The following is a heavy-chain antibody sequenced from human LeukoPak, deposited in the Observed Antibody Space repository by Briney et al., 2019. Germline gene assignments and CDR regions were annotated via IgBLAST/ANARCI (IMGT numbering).Heavy chain of an antibody. CDR1: GGSFSDYY. D-gene: IGHD3-3*01. CDR3: AYRSAYRQQ. V-gene: IGHV4-34*01. CDR2: INHSGST. Sequence: SETLSLTCAAYGGSFSDYYCSWFRQPPGKRLEWIGEINHSGSTNYNPSLKSRVTISVDTSKNQFSLRLKSVAAADTAVYYCAYRSAYRQQWGQGTLVTVSS. J-gene: IGHJ1*01.